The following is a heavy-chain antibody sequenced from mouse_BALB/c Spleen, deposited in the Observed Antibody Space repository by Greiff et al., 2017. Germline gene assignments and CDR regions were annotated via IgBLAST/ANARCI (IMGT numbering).Heavy chain of an antibody. Sequence: VQLVESGPGLVAPSQSLSITCTVSGFSLTSYGVHWVRQPPGKGLEWLGVIWAGGSTNYNSALMSRLSISKDHSKSQVFLKMNSLQTDDTAMYYCAREGGQLGLPAWFAYWGQGTLVTVSA. V-gene: IGHV2-9*02. J-gene: IGHJ3*01. D-gene: IGHD3-1*01. CDR3: AREGGQLGLPAWFAY. CDR1: GFSLTSYG. CDR2: IWAGGST.